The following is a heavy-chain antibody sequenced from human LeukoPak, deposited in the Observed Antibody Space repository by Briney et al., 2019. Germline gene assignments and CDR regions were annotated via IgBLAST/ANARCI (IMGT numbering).Heavy chain of an antibody. CDR3: ARDSPAGGPDIVVVPAARGPIDY. CDR1: GGSISSSSYY. D-gene: IGHD2-2*01. J-gene: IGHJ4*02. V-gene: IGHV4-39*02. CDR2: IYYSGST. Sequence: SETLSLTCTVSGGSISSSSYYWGWIRQPPGKGLEWIGSIYYSGSTYYNPSLKSRVTISVDTSKNQFSLKLSSVTAADTAVYYCARDSPAGGPDIVVVPAARGPIDYWGQGTLVTVSS.